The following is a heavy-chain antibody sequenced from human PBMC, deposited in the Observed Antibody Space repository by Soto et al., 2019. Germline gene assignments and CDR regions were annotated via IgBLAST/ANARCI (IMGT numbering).Heavy chain of an antibody. CDR2: IYHSGST. CDR1: GGSISSSNW. CDR3: ARDPGGGDYGGYYYFGMDV. Sequence: QVQLQESGPGLVKPSGTLSLTCAVSGGSISSSNWWSWVRQPPGKGLEWIGEIYHSGSTNYTPSLKTRVPKSLDKSKMQCSLKLISVSAADTAVYDCARDPGGGDYGGYYYFGMDVWGQGTTVTVSS. J-gene: IGHJ6*02. D-gene: IGHD4-17*01. V-gene: IGHV4-4*02.